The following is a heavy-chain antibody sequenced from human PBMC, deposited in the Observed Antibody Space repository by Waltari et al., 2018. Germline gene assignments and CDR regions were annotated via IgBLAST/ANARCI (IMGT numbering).Heavy chain of an antibody. CDR2: IIPIFGTA. V-gene: IGHV1-69*08. CDR1: GGTFSSYA. CDR3: ARHIVVVIANPGGSAFDI. Sequence: QVQLVQSGAEVKKPGSSVKVSCKASGGTFSSYAISWVRQARGTGLEWMGRIIPIFGTANYAQKFQGRVTITADKSTSTAYMELSSLRSEDTAVYYCARHIVVVIANPGGSAFDIWGQGTMVTVSS. D-gene: IGHD2-21*01. J-gene: IGHJ3*02.